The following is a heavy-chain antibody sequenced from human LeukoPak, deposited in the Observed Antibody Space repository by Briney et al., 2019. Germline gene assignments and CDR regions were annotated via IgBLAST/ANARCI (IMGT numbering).Heavy chain of an antibody. CDR3: AKWLLAVAAPYYFDY. CDR1: GFPFNSYS. D-gene: IGHD6-19*01. CDR2: IGSGSSYL. Sequence: GGSLRLSCAASGFPFNSYSMNWVRQAPGKGLEWVSSIGSGSSYLFYADSVKGRFTISRDNSKDTLYLQMNSLRAEDTAVYYCAKWLLAVAAPYYFDYWGQGTLVTVSS. J-gene: IGHJ4*02. V-gene: IGHV3-21*04.